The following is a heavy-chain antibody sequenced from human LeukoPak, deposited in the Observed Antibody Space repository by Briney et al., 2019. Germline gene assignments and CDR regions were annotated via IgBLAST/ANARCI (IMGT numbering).Heavy chain of an antibody. Sequence: AGSLRLSCAASGFTFSTYAMNWVRQAPGKGLEWVSGILGSGANTYYADSVKGRFTISRDNSRNTLYLQINSLRAEDTAIYYCAKDMRWGRLAGADGFDYWGQGALVTVSS. D-gene: IGHD6-13*01. CDR1: GFTFSTYA. V-gene: IGHV3-23*01. J-gene: IGHJ4*02. CDR2: ILGSGANT. CDR3: AKDMRWGRLAGADGFDY.